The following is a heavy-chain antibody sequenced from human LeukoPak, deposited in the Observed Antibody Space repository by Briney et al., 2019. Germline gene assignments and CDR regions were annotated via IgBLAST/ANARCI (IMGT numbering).Heavy chain of an antibody. J-gene: IGHJ3*02. CDR1: GGSITNNNYY. Sequence: SETLSLTCTVSGGSITNNNYYWDWIRQPPGKGLEWIGDLYYSGSTHYNPSLKSRVTISVDTSKNQFSLKLNSVTAADTAVYYCARAGEYYYDNSGYYPNDAFDIWGQGTMVTVSS. CDR3: ARAGEYYYDNSGYYPNDAFDI. CDR2: LYYSGST. D-gene: IGHD3-22*01. V-gene: IGHV4-39*07.